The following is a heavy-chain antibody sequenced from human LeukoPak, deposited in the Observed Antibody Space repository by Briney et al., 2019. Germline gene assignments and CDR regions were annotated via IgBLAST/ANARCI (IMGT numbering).Heavy chain of an antibody. CDR1: GGSISSYY. V-gene: IGHV4-4*07. Sequence: PSETLSLTCTVSGGSISSYYWSWIRQPAGKGPEWIVRIYTSGSTNYNPSLKSRVTMSVDTSKNQFSLKLSSVTAADTAVYYCARDDYGGVDYWGQGTLVTVSS. CDR3: ARDDYGGVDY. CDR2: IYTSGST. J-gene: IGHJ4*02. D-gene: IGHD4-23*01.